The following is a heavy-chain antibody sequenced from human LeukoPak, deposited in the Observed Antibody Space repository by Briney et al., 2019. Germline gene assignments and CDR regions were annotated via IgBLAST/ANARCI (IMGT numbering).Heavy chain of an antibody. Sequence: SETLSLTCAVYGGSFSGYYWSWIRQPPGKGLEWIGEINHSGSTNYNPSLKSRVTISVDTSKNQFSLKLSSVTAADTAVYYCALGCSGYPCGYWGQGTLVTVSS. CDR1: GGSFSGYY. J-gene: IGHJ4*02. V-gene: IGHV4-34*01. D-gene: IGHD3-22*01. CDR2: INHSGST. CDR3: ALGCSGYPCGY.